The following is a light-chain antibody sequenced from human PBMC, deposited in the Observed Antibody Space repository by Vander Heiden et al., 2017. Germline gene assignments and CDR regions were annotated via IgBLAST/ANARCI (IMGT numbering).Light chain of an antibody. J-gene: IGKJ4*01. CDR1: QVITNY. Sequence: DIQLTQSPSSLSASVGDRVTITCQASQVITNYLKWYQQKPGKAPKLLIYDASNLETGVPSRFSASGSGTDFTLTISSLQPEDVATYYCQQCDKLPLTFGGGTKVEIK. V-gene: IGKV1-33*01. CDR2: DAS. CDR3: QQCDKLPLT.